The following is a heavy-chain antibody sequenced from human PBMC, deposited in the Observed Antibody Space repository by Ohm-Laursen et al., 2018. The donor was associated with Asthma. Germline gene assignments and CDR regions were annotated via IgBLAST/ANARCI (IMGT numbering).Heavy chain of an antibody. D-gene: IGHD1-7*01. V-gene: IGHV3-11*06. CDR2: ISGSGSYT. CDR3: ARGAGTGF. J-gene: IGHJ4*02. CDR1: GFTFSDSY. Sequence: GSLRLSCAASGFTFSDSYMSWIRQAPGKGLEWVSYISGSGSYTNYADSVRGRFTISRDNAKNSLYLRMNSLRAEDTAVYYCARGAGTGFWGQGTPVTVSS.